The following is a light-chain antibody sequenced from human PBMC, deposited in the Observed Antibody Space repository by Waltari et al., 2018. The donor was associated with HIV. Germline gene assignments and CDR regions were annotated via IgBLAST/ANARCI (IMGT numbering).Light chain of an antibody. J-gene: IGLJ3*02. V-gene: IGLV3-19*01. CDR2: AKD. Sequence: SSELTQDPTVSVALGQPVRITCQGESLRTSSASCYQQKPGQAPIRVIYAKDNRPSGIPDRFSASSSGNTASLTITGAQAEDEADYYCNSRDSSSSHNWVFGGGTKLTVL. CDR3: NSRDSSSSHNWV. CDR1: SLRTSS.